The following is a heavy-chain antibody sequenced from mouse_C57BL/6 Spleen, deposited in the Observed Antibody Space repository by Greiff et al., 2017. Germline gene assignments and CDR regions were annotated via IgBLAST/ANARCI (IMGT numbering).Heavy chain of an antibody. CDR3: ARSMTTTRAWFAY. J-gene: IGHJ3*01. CDR2: ISNGGGST. CDR1: GFTFSDYY. D-gene: IGHD2-4*01. V-gene: IGHV5-12*01. Sequence: EVKLVESGGGLVQPGGSLKLSCAASGFTFSDYYMYWVRQTPEKRLEWVAYISNGGGSTYYPDTVKGRFTISRDNAKNTLYLQMSRLKSEDTAMYYCARSMTTTRAWFAYWGQGTLVTVSA.